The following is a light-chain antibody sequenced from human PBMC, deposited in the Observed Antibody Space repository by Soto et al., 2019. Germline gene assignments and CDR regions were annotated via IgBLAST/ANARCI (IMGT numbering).Light chain of an antibody. CDR3: QSYDSSLSGSEV. V-gene: IGLV1-51*01. CDR2: ENN. Sequence: SVLTQPPSVSAAPGQMVTISCSGSSSSIGSNYVSWYQQVPGTAPKLLIYENNKRPSGIPDRFSGSKSGTSASLAITGLKAEDEADYYCQSYDSSLSGSEVFGTGTKVTVL. J-gene: IGLJ1*01. CDR1: SSSIGSNY.